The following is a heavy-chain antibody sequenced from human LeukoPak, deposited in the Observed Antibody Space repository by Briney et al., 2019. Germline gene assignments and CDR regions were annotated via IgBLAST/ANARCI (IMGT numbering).Heavy chain of an antibody. Sequence: SETLSLTCTVSGGSISSYYWGWIRQPPGKGLEWIGSLYYSGSTYYNPSLKSRVTISLDTSKNQFSLKLSSVTAADTAVYYCARDRDYDILTGYYDYWGQGILVTVSS. CDR2: LYYSGST. CDR3: ARDRDYDILTGYYDY. CDR1: GGSISSYY. J-gene: IGHJ4*02. V-gene: IGHV4-39*07. D-gene: IGHD3-9*01.